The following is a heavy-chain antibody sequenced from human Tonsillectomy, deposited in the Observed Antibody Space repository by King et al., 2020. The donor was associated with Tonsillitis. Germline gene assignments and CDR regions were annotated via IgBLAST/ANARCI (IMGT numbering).Heavy chain of an antibody. D-gene: IGHD3-9*01. V-gene: IGHV1-2*02. CDR1: GYTFTDYH. Sequence: QLVQSGAEVKKPGASVRVSCKTSGYTFTDYHFHWVRQAPGQGLEWMGWIYPGNGDTSYAQKFQGRLTLTSDTSIATAYMEVNGLKSDDTAVYYCARENWFYDFWGQGSPVTVSS. J-gene: IGHJ4*02. CDR2: IYPGNGDT. CDR3: ARENWFYDF.